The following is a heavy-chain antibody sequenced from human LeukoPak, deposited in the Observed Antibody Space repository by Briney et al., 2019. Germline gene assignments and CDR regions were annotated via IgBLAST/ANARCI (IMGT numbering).Heavy chain of an antibody. CDR1: GFTFSTYS. CDR3: ARDSHSTSSWSYYYYMDV. Sequence: SGGSLRLSCAASGFTFSTYSMNWVRQAPGKGLEWVSSISSSSTYIYYADSVKGRFTISRDNAKNSLYLQINSLRAEDTAVYYCARDSHSTSSWSYYYYMDVWGKGTTVIISS. J-gene: IGHJ6*03. CDR2: ISSSSTYI. D-gene: IGHD2-2*01. V-gene: IGHV3-21*01.